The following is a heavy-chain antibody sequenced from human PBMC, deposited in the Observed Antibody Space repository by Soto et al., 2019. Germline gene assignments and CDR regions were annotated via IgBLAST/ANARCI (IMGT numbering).Heavy chain of an antibody. J-gene: IGHJ6*02. CDR1: GFRFDDYN. Sequence: GGSLRLSCAASGFRFDDYNIHWVRQAPGKGLEWVSLITWNGGNTYYADSVKGRFTISRDGTTESVSLQMTSLKREDTGLYYCARETLSFGSALDVWGQGTMVTVSS. D-gene: IGHD3-3*01. CDR3: ARETLSFGSALDV. CDR2: ITWNGGNT. V-gene: IGHV3-43*01.